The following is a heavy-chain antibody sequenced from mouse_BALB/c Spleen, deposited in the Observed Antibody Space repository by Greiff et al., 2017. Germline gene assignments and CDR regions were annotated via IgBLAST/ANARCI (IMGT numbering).Heavy chain of an antibody. D-gene: IGHD2-4*01. CDR2: IWGDGST. V-gene: IGHV2-6-7*01. J-gene: IGHJ4*01. Sequence: VKLMESGPGLVAPSQSLSITCTVSGFSLTGYGVNWVRQPPGKGLEWLGMIWGDGSTDYTSSLKSRLSISKDNSKSQVFLKMNSLQTDDTARYYCARGIYYDYLYAMDYWGQGTSVTVSS. CDR3: ARGIYYDYLYAMDY. CDR1: GFSLTGYG.